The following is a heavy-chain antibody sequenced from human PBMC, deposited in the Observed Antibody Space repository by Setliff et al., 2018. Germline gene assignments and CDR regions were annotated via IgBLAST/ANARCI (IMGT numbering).Heavy chain of an antibody. V-gene: IGHV3-30*04. CDR3: AKVTILPAPFY. D-gene: IGHD2-2*01. CDR1: GFTFSSYT. CDR2: ISSDGSHK. Sequence: GGSLRLSCAASGFTFSSYTMHWVRQAPGKGLEWVALISSDGSHKYYTDSVKGRFTISRDNSKNTLYLQMNSLRAEDTAVYYCAKVTILPAPFYWGQGTLVTVSS. J-gene: IGHJ4*02.